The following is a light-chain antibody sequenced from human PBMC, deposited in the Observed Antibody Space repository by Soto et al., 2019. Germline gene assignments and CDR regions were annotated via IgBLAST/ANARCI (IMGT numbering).Light chain of an antibody. CDR3: NSYTVSGTYV. CDR1: SSDVVSYNR. V-gene: IGLV2-18*02. Sequence: QSVLTQPPSVSGSPGQSVTISCTGTSSDVVSYNRVSWYQQPPGTAPKLIIYEGSTRPSGVPDRFSGSKSGNTASLTISGLQAEDEADYYCNSYTVSGTYVFGTGTKLTVL. J-gene: IGLJ1*01. CDR2: EGS.